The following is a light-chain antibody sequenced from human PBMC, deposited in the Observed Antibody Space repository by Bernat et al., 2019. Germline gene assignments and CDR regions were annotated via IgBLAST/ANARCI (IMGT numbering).Light chain of an antibody. V-gene: IGKV1-5*03. CDR2: KAS. Sequence: DIQMTQSPLTLSASVGDRVTISCRASQSISSWLAWYQQKPGQAPKLLIYKASTLESGVPSRFSGSGSGTEFTLTISSLQLEDFGTYYCQQYNGYSRTFGQGTKLEIK. J-gene: IGKJ2*01. CDR3: QQYNGYSRT. CDR1: QSISSW.